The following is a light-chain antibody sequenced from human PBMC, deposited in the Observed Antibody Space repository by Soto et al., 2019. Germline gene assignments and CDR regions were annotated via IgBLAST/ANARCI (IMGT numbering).Light chain of an antibody. CDR2: GAS. V-gene: IGKV3-20*01. J-gene: IGKJ2*01. CDR3: QQYGSSPYT. Sequence: EIVLTQSPGTLSLSPGERDTLSCRASRSVSSSYLAWYQKKPGKAPRLLIYGASSRATGIPDRFSGSGSGTDFALSISRLEPEDFPVYYCQQYGSSPYTFGQGTKLEIK. CDR1: RSVSSSY.